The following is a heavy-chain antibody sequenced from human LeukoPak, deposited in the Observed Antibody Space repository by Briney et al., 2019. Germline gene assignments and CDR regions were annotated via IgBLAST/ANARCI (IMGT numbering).Heavy chain of an antibody. Sequence: PGGSLRLSCAASGFTFSSYSMNWVRQAPGKGLEWVANIKQDGSEKYYVDSVKGRFTISRDNAKNSLYLQMNSLRAEDTAVYYCARDIDDYFDYWGQGTLVTVSS. CDR1: GFTFSSYS. V-gene: IGHV3-7*01. J-gene: IGHJ4*02. CDR2: IKQDGSEK. D-gene: IGHD1-26*01. CDR3: ARDIDDYFDY.